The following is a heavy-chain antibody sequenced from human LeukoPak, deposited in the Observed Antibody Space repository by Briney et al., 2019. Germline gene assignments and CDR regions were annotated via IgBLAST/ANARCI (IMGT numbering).Heavy chain of an antibody. CDR3: ARDTRFRESHYYFDY. D-gene: IGHD3-10*01. CDR2: IYSGGST. J-gene: IGHJ4*02. Sequence: PGGSLRLSCAASGFTVSSNYMNWVRQAPGKGLEWVLVIYSGGSTYYADSVKGRFTISRDNSKNTLYLQMNSLRAEDTAVYYCARDTRFRESHYYFDYWSQGTLVTVSS. V-gene: IGHV3-53*01. CDR1: GFTVSSNY.